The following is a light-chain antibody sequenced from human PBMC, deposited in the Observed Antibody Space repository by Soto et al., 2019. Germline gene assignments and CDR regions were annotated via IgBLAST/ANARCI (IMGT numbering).Light chain of an antibody. V-gene: IGKV1-5*03. CDR2: KAT. Sequence: DIQMTQSPSTLSASVGDGVTITCRASQSIGSGLAWYQQKPGKAPELLIYKATNLQGGVPSRFSGSGSGTEFTLTISSLQPDDFATYYCQHYNSYSEAFGQGTKVELK. J-gene: IGKJ1*01. CDR1: QSIGSG. CDR3: QHYNSYSEA.